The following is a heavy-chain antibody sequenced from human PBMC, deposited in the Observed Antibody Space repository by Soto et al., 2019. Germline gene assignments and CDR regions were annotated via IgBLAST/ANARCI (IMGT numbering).Heavy chain of an antibody. D-gene: IGHD5-12*01. V-gene: IGHV4-59*01. CDR2: IYYNGST. J-gene: IGHJ6*02. CDR3: ARDRPARASGYPLSPPEYYYVMDG. Sequence: SETLSLTCTVSGGSISSYCWSWIRQPPGKGMEWIGYIYYNGSTNYNPSLKSRVTISVDTSKNQFSLKLSSVTAADTAVYYCARDRPARASGYPLSPPEYYYVMDGWGQGTTVTV. CDR1: GGSISSYC.